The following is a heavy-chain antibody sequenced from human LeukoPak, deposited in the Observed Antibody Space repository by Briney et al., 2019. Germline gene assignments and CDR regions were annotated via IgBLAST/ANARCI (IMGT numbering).Heavy chain of an antibody. CDR1: GFTFSSYG. Sequence: GGSLRLSCAASGFTFSSYGMHWVRQAPGKGLEWVSAISGSGDSTFYADSVKGRFTISRDNSKNTLYGQMNTLRADDTAIYYCARETPHNDFWGQGTLVTVSS. CDR3: ARETPHNDF. J-gene: IGHJ4*02. CDR2: ISGSGDST. V-gene: IGHV3-23*01.